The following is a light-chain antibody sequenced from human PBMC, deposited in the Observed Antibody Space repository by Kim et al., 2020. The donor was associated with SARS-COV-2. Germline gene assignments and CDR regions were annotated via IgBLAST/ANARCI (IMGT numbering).Light chain of an antibody. CDR2: GAS. CDR1: GRGDSSK. J-gene: IGKJ5*01. Sequence: PGKPANSSCRASGRGDSSKFAWAPHKPGHAPGLLIFGASSRATGIPVRFSGSGSGSDFTLTISRLEPEDVAVYDCQQLGGSPPITFGRGTRLEIK. V-gene: IGKV3-20*01. CDR3: QQLGGSPPIT.